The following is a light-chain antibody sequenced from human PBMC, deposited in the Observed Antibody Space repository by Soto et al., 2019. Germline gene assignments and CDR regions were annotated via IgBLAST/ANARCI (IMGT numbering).Light chain of an antibody. CDR1: QGIRSD. Sequence: AIPMTQSPSSLSASVGDRVTITCRASQGIRSDLAWYQQKPGKAPKVLIYAASSLKSGVPSRFSGSGSGTDFTITIISLQPEDVATYYCLQDYNYPRTFGQGTKVEIK. CDR2: AAS. J-gene: IGKJ1*01. CDR3: LQDYNYPRT. V-gene: IGKV1-6*01.